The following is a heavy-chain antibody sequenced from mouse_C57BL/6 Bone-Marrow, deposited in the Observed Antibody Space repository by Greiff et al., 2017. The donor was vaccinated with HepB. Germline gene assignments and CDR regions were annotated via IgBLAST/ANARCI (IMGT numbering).Heavy chain of an antibody. V-gene: IGHV14-1*01. Sequence: EVQLQQSGAELVRPGASVKLSCTASGFNIKDYYMHWVKQRPEQGLEWIGRIDPEDGDTEYAPKFQGKATMTADTTSNTAYLQLSSLTSEDTAVYYCTRVTTVVATYFDYWGQGTTLTVSS. CDR1: GFNIKDYY. J-gene: IGHJ2*01. D-gene: IGHD1-1*01. CDR3: TRVTTVVATYFDY. CDR2: IDPEDGDT.